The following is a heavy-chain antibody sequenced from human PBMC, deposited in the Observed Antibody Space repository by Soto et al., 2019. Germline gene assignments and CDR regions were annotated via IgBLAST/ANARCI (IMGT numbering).Heavy chain of an antibody. D-gene: IGHD3-3*01. Sequence: PGESLKISCRTSGTNYWIAWVRQRPGKGLEWLGIIYPGDSDTRYSPSFQGQVTISADKSINTTYLRWSTLKASDSDIYFCARGYYSFWSGPLDYWGQGTLVTVSS. CDR3: ARGYYSFWSGPLDY. J-gene: IGHJ4*02. CDR1: GTNYW. V-gene: IGHV5-51*01. CDR2: IYPGDSDT.